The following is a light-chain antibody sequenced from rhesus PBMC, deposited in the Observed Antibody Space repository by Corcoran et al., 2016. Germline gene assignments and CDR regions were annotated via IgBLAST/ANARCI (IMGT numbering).Light chain of an antibody. CDR1: QSISRW. CDR3: LQYSNGPALT. J-gene: IGKJ4*01. CDR2: RAS. Sequence: IQMTQSPSSLSASVGDTATITCRASQSISRWLDWYQQKPGKAPNLWIYRASSVQSGVPSRFSGSGSGTNCTLTISSLQPEDFATYFCLQYSNGPALTFGGGTKV. V-gene: IGKV1-22*01.